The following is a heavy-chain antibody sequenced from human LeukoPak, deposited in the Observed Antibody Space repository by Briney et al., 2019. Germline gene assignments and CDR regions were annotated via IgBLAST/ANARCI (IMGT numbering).Heavy chain of an antibody. CDR1: GGSLSSGSYY. J-gene: IGHJ4*02. CDR3: AREQRASGDFDY. V-gene: IGHV4-61*01. D-gene: IGHD1-26*01. Sequence: SETLSLTCTVSGGSLSSGSYYWSWIRQPPGKGLEWIGYIYSSGSTNYHPSLKSRVTISVNTSKNQFSLKLSSVTAADTAVYYCAREQRASGDFDYWGQGTLDTVSS. CDR2: IYSSGST.